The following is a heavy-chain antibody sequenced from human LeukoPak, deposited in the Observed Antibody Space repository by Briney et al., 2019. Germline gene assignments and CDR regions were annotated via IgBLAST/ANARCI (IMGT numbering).Heavy chain of an antibody. CDR1: GFTFSSYG. Sequence: GGSLRLSCAASGFTFSSYGIHWVRQAPGKGLEWVAFIRYDGSNKYYTDSVKGRFTISRDNSKNTLYLQMNSLRAEDTAVYYCALYDYVWGSYRYTIDYWGQGTLVTVSS. D-gene: IGHD3-16*02. V-gene: IGHV3-30*02. J-gene: IGHJ4*02. CDR3: ALYDYVWGSYRYTIDY. CDR2: IRYDGSNK.